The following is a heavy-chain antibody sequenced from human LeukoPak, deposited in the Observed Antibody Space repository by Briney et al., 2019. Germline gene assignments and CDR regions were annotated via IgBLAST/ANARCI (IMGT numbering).Heavy chain of an antibody. CDR1: GFTFSSYA. V-gene: IGHV3-23*01. CDR3: AKDKGPREGSSWYRGHWFDP. CDR2: ISGSGGST. D-gene: IGHD6-13*01. Sequence: QPGGSLRLSCAASGFTFSSYAMSWVSKAPGKGLEWVSAISGSGGSTYYADSVKGRFTISRDNSKNTLYLQMNSLRAEDTAVYYCAKDKGPREGSSWYRGHWFDPWGQGTLVTVSS. J-gene: IGHJ5*02.